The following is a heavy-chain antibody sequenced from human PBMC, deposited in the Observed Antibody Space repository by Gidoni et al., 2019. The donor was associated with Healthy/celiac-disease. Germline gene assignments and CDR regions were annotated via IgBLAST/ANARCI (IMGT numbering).Heavy chain of an antibody. CDR2: ISYDGSNK. V-gene: IGHV3-30*18. Sequence: QVQLVESGGGVVQPGRSLRLSCAAPGFTFSSYGMHWVRQAPGKGLEWVAVISYDGSNKYYADSVKGRFTISRDNSKNTLYLQMNSLRAEDTAVYYCAKDPFSYCTNGVCAAFDYWGQGTLVTVSS. D-gene: IGHD2-8*01. CDR3: AKDPFSYCTNGVCAAFDY. CDR1: GFTFSSYG. J-gene: IGHJ4*02.